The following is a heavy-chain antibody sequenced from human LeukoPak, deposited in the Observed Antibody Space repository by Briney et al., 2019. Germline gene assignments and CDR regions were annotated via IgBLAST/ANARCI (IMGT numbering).Heavy chain of an antibody. D-gene: IGHD2-15*01. CDR3: AREVGYCSGGSCYSYFDY. CDR2: IYYSGST. Sequence: PSETLSLTCTVSGGSISSYYWSWIRQPPGKGLEWIGYIYYSGSTNYNASLTNRVTISVDTSKNQFSLKLSSVPAADTAVYYCAREVGYCSGGSCYSYFDYWGQGTLVTVSS. CDR1: GGSISSYY. J-gene: IGHJ4*02. V-gene: IGHV4-59*01.